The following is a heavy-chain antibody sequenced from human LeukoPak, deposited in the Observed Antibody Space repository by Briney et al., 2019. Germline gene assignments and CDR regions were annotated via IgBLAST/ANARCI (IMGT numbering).Heavy chain of an antibody. V-gene: IGHV3-48*04. CDR3: AELGITMIGGV. Sequence: GGSLRLSCAASGFTFSNYFMNWVRQAPGKGLEWVSYISSSGSTIYYADSVKGRFTISRDNAKNSLYLQMNSLRAEDTAVYYCAELGITMIGGVWGKGTTVTISS. CDR2: ISSSGSTI. CDR1: GFTFSNYF. J-gene: IGHJ6*04. D-gene: IGHD3-10*02.